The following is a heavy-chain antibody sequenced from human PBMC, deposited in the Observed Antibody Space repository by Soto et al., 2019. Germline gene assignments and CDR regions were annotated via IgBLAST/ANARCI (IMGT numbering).Heavy chain of an antibody. J-gene: IGHJ6*03. CDR3: ARGVYYSAPSYYYYYMDV. CDR1: GFTFSDHY. D-gene: IGHD2-8*01. Sequence: GGSLRLSCAASGFTFSDHYMDWVRQAPGKGLEWVGRTRNKANSYTTEYAASVKGRFTISRDDSKNSLYLQMNSLKTEDTAVYYCARGVYYSAPSYYYYYMDVWGKGTTVTVSS. CDR2: TRNKANSYTT. V-gene: IGHV3-72*01.